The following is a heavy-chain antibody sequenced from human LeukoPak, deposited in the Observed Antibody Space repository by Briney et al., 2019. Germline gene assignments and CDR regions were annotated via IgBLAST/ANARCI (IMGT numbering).Heavy chain of an antibody. CDR3: ARDDCGDTCYPGGY. CDR1: GYIFTKYV. Sequence: GASVKVSCKASGYIFTKYVVHWVRQAPGQRPEWMGWIKAGNGDTKYSQNFQGRLTITRDTSASTVYMELSSLTSEGTALYYCARDDCGDTCYPGGYWGQGTLVTVSS. CDR2: IKAGNGDT. J-gene: IGHJ4*02. V-gene: IGHV1-3*01. D-gene: IGHD2-21*01.